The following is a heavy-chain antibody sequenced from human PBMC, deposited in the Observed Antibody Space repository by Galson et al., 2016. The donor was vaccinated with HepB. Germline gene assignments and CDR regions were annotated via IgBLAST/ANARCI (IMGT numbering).Heavy chain of an antibody. V-gene: IGHV3-48*01. J-gene: IGHJ6*02. CDR2: ISASSGTL. Sequence: SLRLSCAASGFRSSDYNMNWVRQAPGRGLEWVAYISASSGTLYYADSVKGRFTISRDNANNSLSLQMNSLRAEDTAFYYCARPYTYYFGSGSYFDVLHYGMDVWGQGTTVTVSS. CDR1: GFRSSDYN. D-gene: IGHD3-10*01. CDR3: ARPYTYYFGSGSYFDVLHYGMDV.